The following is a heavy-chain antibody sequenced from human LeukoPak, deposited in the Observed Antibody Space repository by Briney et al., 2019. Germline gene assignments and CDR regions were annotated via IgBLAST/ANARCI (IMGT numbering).Heavy chain of an antibody. Sequence: SETLSLTCTVSGGSISSSSYYWGWIRQPPGKGLEWIVSIYYSGSTYYNPSLKSRVTISVDTSKNQFSLKLNSVTAADTAVYYCVRHFAAYSSFDAFEIWGQGTLVTVPS. CDR3: VRHFAAYSSFDAFEI. V-gene: IGHV4-39*01. D-gene: IGHD6-6*01. CDR2: IYYSGST. J-gene: IGHJ3*02. CDR1: GGSISSSSYY.